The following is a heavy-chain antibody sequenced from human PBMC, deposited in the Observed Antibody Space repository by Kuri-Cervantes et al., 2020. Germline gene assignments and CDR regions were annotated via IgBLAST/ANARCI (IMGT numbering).Heavy chain of an antibody. CDR2: ISAYNCNT. D-gene: IGHD1-14*01. Sequence: ASVKVSCKASGYTFTSDGISWVRQAPGQGLEWMGWISAYNCNTNYAQQLQGRVTMTTDTSTSTAYMELPSLRPDDTAVYFCARDPATRTPLDYWGQGTPVTVSS. J-gene: IGHJ4*02. V-gene: IGHV1-18*01. CDR3: ARDPATRTPLDY. CDR1: GYTFTSDG.